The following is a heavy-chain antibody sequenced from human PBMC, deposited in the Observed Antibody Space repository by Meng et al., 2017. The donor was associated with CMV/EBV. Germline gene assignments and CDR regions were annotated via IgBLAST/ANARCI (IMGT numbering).Heavy chain of an antibody. CDR2: ISSSSSYI. CDR1: GFTFSSYS. V-gene: IGHV3-21*01. D-gene: IGHD2-2*02. CDR3: ARVAGLLGYCSSTSRYKYYYYYYGMDV. J-gene: IGHJ6*02. Sequence: GESLKISCAASGFTFSSYSMNWVRQAPGKGLEWVSSISSSSSYIYYADPVKGRFTISRDNAKNSLYLQMNSLRAEDTAVYYCARVAGLLGYCSSTSRYKYYYYYYGMDVWGQGTTVTVSS.